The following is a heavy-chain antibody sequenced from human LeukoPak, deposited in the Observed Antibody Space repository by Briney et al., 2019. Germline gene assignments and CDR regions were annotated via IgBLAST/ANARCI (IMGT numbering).Heavy chain of an antibody. CDR1: GGSVISNSYY. V-gene: IGHV4-39*01. D-gene: IGHD5-18*01. CDR3: ARPNEDTSIPRYLQN. J-gene: IGHJ1*01. Sequence: PSETLSLTCTVSGGSVISNSYYWAWIRQPPGKGLEWIASIYYSGSTYYYPSLKSRVTISMDTSKNQFSLRLTSVTAADTALYYCARPNEDTSIPRYLQNWGQGTLVTVSS. CDR2: IYYSGST.